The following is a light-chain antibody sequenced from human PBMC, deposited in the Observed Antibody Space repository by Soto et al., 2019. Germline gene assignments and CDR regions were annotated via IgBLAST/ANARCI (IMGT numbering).Light chain of an antibody. CDR2: GAS. CDR1: QSISRS. Sequence: EIVLTQSPAILSVSPGERATLTCRASQSISRSLAWYQQKPGQAPRLLIYGASSRATGIPDRFSGSGSGTDFTLTISSLEPEDSAVYYCQQRHMWPITFGQGTRLEIK. CDR3: QQRHMWPIT. J-gene: IGKJ5*01. V-gene: IGKV3D-20*02.